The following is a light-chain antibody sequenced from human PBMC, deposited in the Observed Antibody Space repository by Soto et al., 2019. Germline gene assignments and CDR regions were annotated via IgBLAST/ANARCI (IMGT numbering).Light chain of an antibody. CDR1: HSVSNY. Sequence: DIQMTQSPSSLSSSVGDRVTVTCRASHSVSNYVNWYQQKPGKAPKVLISSSSNLQSGVPSRFSGSRSGTNFTLTISRLQPEDLATYYCQQSFGMPPTFGGGTKVQIK. CDR2: SSS. V-gene: IGKV1-39*01. CDR3: QQSFGMPPT. J-gene: IGKJ4*01.